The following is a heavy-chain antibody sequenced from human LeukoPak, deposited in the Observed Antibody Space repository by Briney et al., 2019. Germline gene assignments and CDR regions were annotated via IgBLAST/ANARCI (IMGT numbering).Heavy chain of an antibody. CDR1: GYTFTGYY. J-gene: IGHJ5*02. D-gene: IGHD3-3*01. Sequence: ASVKVSCKASGYTFTGYYMHWVRQAPGQGLEWMGWINPNSGGTNYAQKFQGRVTMTRDTSISTAYMELSRLRSDDTAVYYCARGAEITIFGVVIQNWFDPWGQGTLVTVSS. CDR3: ARGAEITIFGVVIQNWFDP. V-gene: IGHV1-2*02. CDR2: INPNSGGT.